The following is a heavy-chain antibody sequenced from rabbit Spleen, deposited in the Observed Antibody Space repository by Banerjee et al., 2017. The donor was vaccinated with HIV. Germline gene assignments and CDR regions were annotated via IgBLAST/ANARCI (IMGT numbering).Heavy chain of an antibody. J-gene: IGHJ4*01. Sequence: QEQLVESGGGLVQPEGSLTLTCTASGFTLSSYSMCWVRQAPGKGLEWIGCIYPSSGNTYYASWAKGRVTGSKTSSTTVTLQMTSLTAADTATYFCARSDTNNYGAAYKLDLWGPGTLVTVS. CDR3: ARSDTNNYGAAYKLDL. V-gene: IGHV1S45*01. D-gene: IGHD6-1*01. CDR1: GFTLSSYS. CDR2: IYPSSGNT.